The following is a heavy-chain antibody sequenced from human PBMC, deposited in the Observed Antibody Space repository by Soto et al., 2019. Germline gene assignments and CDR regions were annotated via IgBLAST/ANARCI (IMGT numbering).Heavy chain of an antibody. CDR2: INPSTGST. D-gene: IGHD2-15*01. V-gene: IGHV1-46*03. CDR1: GYTFTSYY. J-gene: IGHJ4*02. CDR3: ARVYCSGGGCYSIDY. Sequence: QVQLVQSGAEVKKPGASVKVSCKASGYTFTSYYMHWVRQAPGQGLEWMGIINPSTGSTTYAQKFQGRVTMTRDTSTSTVYMELSSLRSEDTAVYYCARVYCSGGGCYSIDYWGQGTLVTVSS.